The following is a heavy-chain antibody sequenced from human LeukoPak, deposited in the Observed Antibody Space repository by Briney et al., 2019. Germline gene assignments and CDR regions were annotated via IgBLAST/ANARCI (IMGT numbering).Heavy chain of an antibody. CDR1: GYTFSIYN. J-gene: IGHJ4*02. D-gene: IGHD6-13*01. V-gene: IGHV1-46*01. CDR3: AREGVAGTGLDY. CDR2: INPGGGT. Sequence: ASVKVSCKASGYTFSIYNMHWVRQAPGQGLEWVGIINPGGGTSYAQKLQGRITMTRDTSTSTLYMELSSLRSEDTAVYYCAREGVAGTGLDYWGQGTLVTVSS.